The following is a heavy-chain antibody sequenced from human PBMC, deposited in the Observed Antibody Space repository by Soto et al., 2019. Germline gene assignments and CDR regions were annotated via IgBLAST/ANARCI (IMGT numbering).Heavy chain of an antibody. Sequence: GVLRLSCAASGFIVSSDYMSWVRQAPGKGLEWVSVIYIDGNTFYADSVKGRFTISRDNSKNTLYLQMNNLRVEDTAMYYCVRDQSLVTTTWGQGTLVTVS. D-gene: IGHD4-17*01. CDR3: VRDQSLVTTT. J-gene: IGHJ4*02. CDR1: GFIVSSDY. CDR2: IYIDGNT. V-gene: IGHV3-66*01.